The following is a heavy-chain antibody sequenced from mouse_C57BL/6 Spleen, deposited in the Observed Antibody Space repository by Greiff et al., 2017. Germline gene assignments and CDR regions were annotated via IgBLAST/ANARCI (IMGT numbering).Heavy chain of an antibody. Sequence: VQLQQSGPVLVKPGASVKMSCKASGYTFTDYYMNWVKQSHGKSLEWIGVINPYNGGTSYNQKFKGKATLTVDKSSSTAYMELNSLTSEDSAVDYCGREGVVRYFDGWGTGTTVTVSS. J-gene: IGHJ1*03. D-gene: IGHD1-1*01. V-gene: IGHV1-19*01. CDR3: GREGVVRYFDG. CDR2: INPYNGGT. CDR1: GYTFTDYY.